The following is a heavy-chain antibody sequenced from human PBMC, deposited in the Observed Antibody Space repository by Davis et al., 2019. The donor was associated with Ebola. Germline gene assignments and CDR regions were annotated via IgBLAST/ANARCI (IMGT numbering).Heavy chain of an antibody. CDR1: GFTFSDYE. CDR2: IGTTGRT. CDR3: ASNLQYYYDSSGYYYYYGMDV. D-gene: IGHD3-22*01. V-gene: IGHV3-13*01. J-gene: IGHJ6*02. Sequence: GESLKISCAASGFTFSDYEIHWVRQVTGKRLEWVSVIGTTGRTAYADSVKGRFTISRENAKNSSYLQMNSLRDEDTAVYYCASNLQYYYDSSGYYYYYGMDVWGQGTTVTVSS.